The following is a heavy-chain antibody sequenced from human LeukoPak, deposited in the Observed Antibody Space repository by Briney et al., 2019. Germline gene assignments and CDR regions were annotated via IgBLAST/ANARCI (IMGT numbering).Heavy chain of an antibody. Sequence: ASVKVSCKASGYTFTSYYMHWVRQAPGQGLEWMGIINPSGGSTSYAQKFQGRVTMTRDMSTSAVYMELSSLRSEDTAVYYCARYYFGSGGYDDWFDPWGQGTLVTVSS. V-gene: IGHV1-46*01. J-gene: IGHJ5*02. D-gene: IGHD3-10*01. CDR3: ARYYFGSGGYDDWFDP. CDR1: GYTFTSYY. CDR2: INPSGGST.